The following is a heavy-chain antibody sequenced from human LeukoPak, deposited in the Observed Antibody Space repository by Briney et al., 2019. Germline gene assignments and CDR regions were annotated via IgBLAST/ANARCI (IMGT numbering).Heavy chain of an antibody. CDR3: ARDGATAMVMNYYYYGMDV. V-gene: IGHV3-30*04. CDR2: ISYDGSNK. D-gene: IGHD5-18*01. J-gene: IGHJ6*02. Sequence: GGSLRLSCAASGFTFSSYAMHWVRQAPGKGLEWVAVISYDGSNKYYADSVKGRFTISRDNAKNSLYLQMNSLRAEDTAVYYCARDGATAMVMNYYYYGMDVWGQGTTVTVSS. CDR1: GFTFSSYA.